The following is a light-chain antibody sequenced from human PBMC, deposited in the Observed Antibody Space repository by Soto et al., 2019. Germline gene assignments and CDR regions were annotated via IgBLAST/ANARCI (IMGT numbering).Light chain of an antibody. Sequence: QSALTQPASVSGSPGQSITISCTGTSSDVCGYNYVSWYQQHPGKAPKIMIYDVSNRPSGVSNRFSGSKSGNTASLTISGLQAEDEADYYCSSYTSSSTPRVFGGGTKLTVL. V-gene: IGLV2-14*01. CDR2: DVS. CDR3: SSYTSSSTPRV. CDR1: SSDVCGYNY. J-gene: IGLJ2*01.